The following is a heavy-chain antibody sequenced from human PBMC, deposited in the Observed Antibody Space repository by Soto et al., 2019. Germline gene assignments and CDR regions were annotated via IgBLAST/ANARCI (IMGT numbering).Heavy chain of an antibody. CDR3: ARRNFYGSGSYFP. J-gene: IGHJ5*02. Sequence: ETLSLTCTVSGGSISSGNYYWGWIRQPPGKGLDWIGDIYSSGSTYYNPSLESRVTISLDTSKNQFSLKVSSVTAADTAVYYCARRNFYGSGSYFPWGQGTLVTVSS. V-gene: IGHV4-39*01. D-gene: IGHD3-10*01. CDR2: IYSSGST. CDR1: GGSISSGNYY.